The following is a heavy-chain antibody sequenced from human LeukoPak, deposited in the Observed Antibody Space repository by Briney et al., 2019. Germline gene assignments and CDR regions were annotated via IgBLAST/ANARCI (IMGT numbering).Heavy chain of an antibody. D-gene: IGHD6-19*01. Sequence: PGGSLRLSCAASGFTFSSYAMSWVRQAPGKGLEWVSAISGSGGSTYYADSVKGRFTISRDNSKNTLYLQMNSLRAEDTAVYYCANSGRYSSGWYRKDAFDIWGQGTMVTVSS. CDR2: ISGSGGST. V-gene: IGHV3-23*01. CDR1: GFTFSSYA. J-gene: IGHJ3*02. CDR3: ANSGRYSSGWYRKDAFDI.